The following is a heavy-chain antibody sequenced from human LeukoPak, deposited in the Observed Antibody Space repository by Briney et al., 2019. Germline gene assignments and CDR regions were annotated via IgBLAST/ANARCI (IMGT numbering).Heavy chain of an antibody. CDR2: INHNGNVN. J-gene: IGHJ6*02. CDR1: GFVLGDYY. CDR3: ARGGGLDV. Sequence: GGSLRLSCKASGFVLGDYYMNWIRQAPGKGLEWVASINHNGNVNYYVDSVKGRFTISRDNAKNSLYLQMSNLRAEDTAVYFCARGGGLDVWGQGATVTVSS. D-gene: IGHD3-16*01. V-gene: IGHV3-7*03.